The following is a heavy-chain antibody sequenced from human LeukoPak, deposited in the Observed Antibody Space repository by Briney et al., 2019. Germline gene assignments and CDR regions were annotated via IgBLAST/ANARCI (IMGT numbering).Heavy chain of an antibody. V-gene: IGHV3-7*04. CDR2: INQDGHEK. CDR3: VRDMDV. CDR1: GFTFSSYW. J-gene: IGHJ6*02. Sequence: GGSLRLSCVTSGFTFSSYWMTWVRQAPGKGLEWVANINQDGHEKNYVDSVKGRFTMSRDNPKNSVYLQMNSLRAEDTAVYFCVRDMDVWAQGTTVTVFS.